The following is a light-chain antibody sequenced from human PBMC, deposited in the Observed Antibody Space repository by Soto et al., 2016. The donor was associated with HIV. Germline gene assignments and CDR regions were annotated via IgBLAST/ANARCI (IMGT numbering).Light chain of an antibody. CDR1: QSVSAW. CDR3: QQYNNVPWT. V-gene: IGKV1-5*03. J-gene: IGKJ1*01. Sequence: DIQMTQFPSTLSASIGDRVTITCRASQSVSAWLAWYQQKPGKAPNLLIFKTSTLEIGVPSRFSGSGSGTDFTLTLSSVQPDDVGTYYCQQYNNVPWTFGPGTKLEMK. CDR2: KTS.